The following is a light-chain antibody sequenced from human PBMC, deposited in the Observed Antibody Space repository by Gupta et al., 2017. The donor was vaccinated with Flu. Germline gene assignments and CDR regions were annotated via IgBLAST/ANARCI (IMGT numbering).Light chain of an antibody. CDR3: QQYGSSMFT. J-gene: IGKJ2*01. V-gene: IGKV3-20*01. CDR2: GAS. CDR1: QSVSNDY. Sequence: EIMLTQSPGTLSLSPGERATLSCRASQSVSNDYLAWYQQKPGQAPRLLIYGASTRATGIPGRSSGSGSGTDFTLTISIQEPEDVALYYCQQYGSSMFTFGQGTKLEIK.